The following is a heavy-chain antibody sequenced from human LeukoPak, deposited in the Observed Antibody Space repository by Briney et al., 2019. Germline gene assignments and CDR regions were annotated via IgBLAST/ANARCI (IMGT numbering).Heavy chain of an antibody. CDR3: ARAGRIAAARGAFDI. J-gene: IGHJ3*02. CDR1: GFTFSDYY. Sequence: GGSLRLSCAASGFTFSDYYMSWIRQAPGKGLEWVSYISSSGSTIYYADSVKGRFTISRDNAKNSLYLQMNGLRAEDTAVYYCARAGRIAAARGAFDIWGQGTMVTVSS. D-gene: IGHD6-13*01. CDR2: ISSSGSTI. V-gene: IGHV3-11*01.